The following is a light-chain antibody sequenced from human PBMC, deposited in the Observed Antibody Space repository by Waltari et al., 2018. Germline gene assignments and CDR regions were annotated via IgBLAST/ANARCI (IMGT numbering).Light chain of an antibody. CDR3: QQHHNSPYT. Sequence: DVQMTQSPSTLSASVGDSVTITCRASHTISDCLAWYQQKPGQAPHLLIYKASILESGVPSRFSGSATGTEFTLTISSLQPDDFATYYCQQHHNSPYTFGQGTHLEIK. V-gene: IGKV1-5*03. CDR1: HTISDC. CDR2: KAS. J-gene: IGKJ2*01.